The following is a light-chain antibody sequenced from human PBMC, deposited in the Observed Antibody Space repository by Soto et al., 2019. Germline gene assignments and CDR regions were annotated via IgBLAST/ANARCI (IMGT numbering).Light chain of an antibody. CDR2: STS. Sequence: EIVLTQSPGTLSLSPGERATLSCRASQSVSSSYLAWYQQKPGQAPRLLIYSTSSRATGIPDRFSGSGSGTEFTRTISRLEPEDFAVYYCQQYGSSPPVTFGQGTRLEIK. V-gene: IGKV3-20*01. CDR1: QSVSSSY. CDR3: QQYGSSPPVT. J-gene: IGKJ5*01.